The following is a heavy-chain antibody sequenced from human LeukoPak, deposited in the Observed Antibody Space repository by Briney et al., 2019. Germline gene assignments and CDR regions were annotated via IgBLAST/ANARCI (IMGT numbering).Heavy chain of an antibody. Sequence: PGGSLRLSCAASGFTFSTYAMIWVRQAPGKGLEWVSGISGSGGGGSTYYADSVKGRFIISRDNSKNTLYLQMNSLSAEDTAVYYCARENYYLDVWGKGTTVTISS. V-gene: IGHV3-23*01. CDR3: ARENYYLDV. CDR1: GFTFSTYA. CDR2: ISGSGGGGST. J-gene: IGHJ6*03.